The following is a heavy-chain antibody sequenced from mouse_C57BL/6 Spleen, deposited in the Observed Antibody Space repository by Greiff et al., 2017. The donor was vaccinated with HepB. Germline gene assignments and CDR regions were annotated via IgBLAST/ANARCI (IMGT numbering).Heavy chain of an antibody. Sequence: QVQLKQPGTELVKPGASVKLSCKASGYTFTSYWMHWVKQRPGQGLEWIGNINPSNGGTNYNEKFKSKATLTVDKSSSTAYMQLSSLTSEDSAVYYCARSPFTTVVGYFDVWGTGTTVTVSS. CDR1: GYTFTSYW. J-gene: IGHJ1*03. CDR3: ARSPFTTVVGYFDV. CDR2: INPSNGGT. V-gene: IGHV1-53*01. D-gene: IGHD1-1*01.